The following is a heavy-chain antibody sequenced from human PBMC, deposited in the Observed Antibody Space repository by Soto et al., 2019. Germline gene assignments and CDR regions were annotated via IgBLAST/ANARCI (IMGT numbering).Heavy chain of an antibody. J-gene: IGHJ4*02. V-gene: IGHV3-23*01. CDR1: GFTFSSYA. D-gene: IGHD4-17*01. CDR2: ISGSGGSR. Sequence: PGGSLRLSCAASGFTFSSYAMSWVRQAPGKGLEWVSAISGSGGSRYYADSVKGRFTISRDNTKNTLYLQMNSPRAEETAVYYFAKDPNYGDLADYWGQGTLVTVSS. CDR3: AKDPNYGDLADY.